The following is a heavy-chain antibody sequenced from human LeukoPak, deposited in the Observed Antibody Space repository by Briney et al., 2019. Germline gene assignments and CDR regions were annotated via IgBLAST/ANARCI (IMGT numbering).Heavy chain of an antibody. CDR1: GFTFSKYW. J-gene: IGHJ4*02. V-gene: IGHV3-74*01. CDR2: INTDGTVT. CDR3: ATKQWLAPPPDS. Sequence: GGSLRLSCAASGFTFSKYWMLWVRQAPGKGLESVSRINTDGTVTTYADSVKGRFTVSRDNADNTMSLQMNSVRDEDTAVYYCATKQWLAPPPDSWGQGTPVTVSS. D-gene: IGHD6-19*01.